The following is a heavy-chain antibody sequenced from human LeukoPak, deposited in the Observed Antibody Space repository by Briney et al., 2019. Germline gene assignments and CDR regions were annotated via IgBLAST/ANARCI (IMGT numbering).Heavy chain of an antibody. CDR2: INPNSGGT. D-gene: IGHD3-22*01. CDR3: ARPYYYDSSGYYYNY. V-gene: IGHV1-2*02. J-gene: IGHJ4*02. CDR1: GYTFTGYY. Sequence: ASVKVSCKASGYTFTGYYMHWVRQAPGQGLEWMGWINPNSGGTNYAQKFQGRATMTRDTSISTAYMELSRLRSDDTAVYYCARPYYYDSSGYYYNYWGQGTLVTVSS.